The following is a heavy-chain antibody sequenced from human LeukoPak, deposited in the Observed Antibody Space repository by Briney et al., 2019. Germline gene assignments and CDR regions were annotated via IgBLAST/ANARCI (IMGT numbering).Heavy chain of an antibody. CDR1: GFTFSSYA. CDR2: ISYDGSNK. D-gene: IGHD6-6*01. CDR3: SVPRQDY. J-gene: IGHJ4*02. V-gene: IGHV3-30*04. Sequence: AGGSLRLSCAASGFTFSSYAMHWVRQAPGKGLEWVVVISYDGSNKYYADSVKGRFTISRDNSKNTLYLQMNSLRAEDTAVYYCSVPRQDYWGQGTLVTVSS.